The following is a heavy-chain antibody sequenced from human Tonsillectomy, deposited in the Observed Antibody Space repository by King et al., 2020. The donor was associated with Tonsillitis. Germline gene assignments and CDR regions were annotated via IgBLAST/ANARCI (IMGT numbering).Heavy chain of an antibody. J-gene: IGHJ4*02. CDR1: GYSFTNYW. CDR2: IYPGDSDT. V-gene: IGHV5-51*01. D-gene: IGHD3-10*01. CDR3: ARLQSYYGSGSYFAEIDY. Sequence: VQLVESGAEVKKPGESLKISCQGTGYSFTNYWIGWVRQMPGKGLEWMGIIYPGDSDTRYGPSFQGQVTISADKSISTAYLQWSGLKASDTARYYCARLQSYYGSGSYFAEIDYWGQGTLLTVSS.